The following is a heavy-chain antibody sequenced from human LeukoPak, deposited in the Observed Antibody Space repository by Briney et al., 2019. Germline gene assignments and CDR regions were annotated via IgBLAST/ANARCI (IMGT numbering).Heavy chain of an antibody. D-gene: IGHD6-19*01. CDR3: ARDLEGYSSGWTHLQH. J-gene: IGHJ1*01. CDR2: ISYDGSNK. V-gene: IGHV3-30*04. CDR1: GFTFSSYA. Sequence: GGSLRLSCAASGFTFSSYAMHWVRQAPGKGLEWVAVISYDGSNKYYADSVKGRFTISRDNSKNTLYLQMNSLRAEDTAVYYCARDLEGYSSGWTHLQHWGQGTLVTVSS.